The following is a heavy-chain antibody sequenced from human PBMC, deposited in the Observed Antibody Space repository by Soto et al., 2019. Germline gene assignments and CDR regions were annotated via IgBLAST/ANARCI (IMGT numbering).Heavy chain of an antibody. CDR2: IIPIFGTA. D-gene: IGHD4-4*01. J-gene: IGHJ6*04. Sequence: SVRVSCQASGGTFSSYAISWVRQAPGQGLEWMGGIIPIFGTANYAQKFQGRVTITADKSTSTAYMELSSLRSEDTAVYYCARDGATVTYYGIDVWGKGTKVTF. V-gene: IGHV1-69*06. CDR1: GGTFSSYA. CDR3: ARDGATVTYYGIDV.